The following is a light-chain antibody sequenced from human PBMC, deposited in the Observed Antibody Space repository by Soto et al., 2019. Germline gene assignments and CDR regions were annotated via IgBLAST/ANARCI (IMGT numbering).Light chain of an antibody. CDR2: GAS. CDR3: QQRSNWPT. CDR1: QSVSNSY. V-gene: IGKV3D-20*02. Sequence: EIVLTQSPGTLSLSPWERATLSCRASQSVSNSYLAWYQQKPGQAPRLLIYGASSRATGIPDRFSGSGSGTDFTLTISSLEPEDFAVYYCQQRSNWPTFGQGTKVDIK. J-gene: IGKJ1*01.